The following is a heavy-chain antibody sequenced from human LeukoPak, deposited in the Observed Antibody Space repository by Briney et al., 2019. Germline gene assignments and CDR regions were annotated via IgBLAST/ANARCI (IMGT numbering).Heavy chain of an antibody. J-gene: IGHJ6*03. CDR1: GVSISSGGYS. D-gene: IGHD4-17*01. CDR2: IYDSGST. CDR3: ARRGGRHYGDYYYYMDV. Sequence: PSETLSLTFAVSGVSISSGGYSWSWIRQPPGKGLEWIGFIYDSGSTYYNPSLKSRVTISVDTSKNQFSLKLNSVTAADTAVYYCARRGGRHYGDYYYYMDVWGKGTTVTVSS. V-gene: IGHV4-30-2*03.